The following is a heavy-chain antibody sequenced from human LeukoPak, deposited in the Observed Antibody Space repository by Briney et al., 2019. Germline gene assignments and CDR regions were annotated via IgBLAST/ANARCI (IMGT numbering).Heavy chain of an antibody. CDR3: ARDPAWRYCSGGSSYSSLEYYFDY. J-gene: IGHJ4*02. V-gene: IGHV1-69*06. CDR2: IIPIFGTA. CDR1: GGTFSSYA. Sequence: GASVKLSCMASGGTFSSYAINWVRQAPGQGLEWMGGIIPIFGTANYAQKFQVRVTITADKSTSTAYMELSSLRSEDTAVYYCARDPAWRYCSGGSSYSSLEYYFDYWGQGTLVTVSS. D-gene: IGHD2-15*01.